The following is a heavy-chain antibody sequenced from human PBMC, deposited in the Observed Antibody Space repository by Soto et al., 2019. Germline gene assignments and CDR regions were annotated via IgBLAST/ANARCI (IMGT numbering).Heavy chain of an antibody. CDR3: ARGRKSSSWYVPCHY. V-gene: IGHV1-69*13. Sequence: ASVKVSCKASGGTFSSYAISWVRQAPGQGLEWMGGIIPIFGTANYAQKCQGRVTITADESTSTAYMELSSLRSEDTAVYYCARGRKSSSWYVPCHYWGQGTLVTVSS. CDR1: GGTFSSYA. CDR2: IIPIFGTA. D-gene: IGHD6-13*01. J-gene: IGHJ4*02.